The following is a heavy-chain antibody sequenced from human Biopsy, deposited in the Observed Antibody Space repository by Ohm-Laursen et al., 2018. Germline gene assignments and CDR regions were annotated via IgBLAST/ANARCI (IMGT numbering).Heavy chain of an antibody. Sequence: ASVKVSCNVSGYTVTELSMHWVRQAPGKGLEWMGGFNPEDGETTYAQKFQGRVTMTEDTSADTAYMELRGLRSEDAAVYYCAADSENCGGDCYIYWGQGTQVTVSS. V-gene: IGHV1-24*01. D-gene: IGHD2-21*02. CDR1: GYTVTELS. CDR2: FNPEDGET. J-gene: IGHJ4*02. CDR3: AADSENCGGDCYIY.